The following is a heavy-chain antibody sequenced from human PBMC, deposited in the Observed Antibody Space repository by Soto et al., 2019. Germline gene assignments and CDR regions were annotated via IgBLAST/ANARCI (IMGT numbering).Heavy chain of an antibody. CDR1: GGSISSYY. D-gene: IGHD6-13*01. V-gene: IGHV4-59*01. CDR3: ARESYGSISGFDT. Sequence: PSETLSLTCTVSGGSISSYYWSWIRQPPGKGLEWIGYIYYSGSTNYNPSLKSRVTISVDTSKNQFSLKRSSVTAADTAVYYCARESYGSISGFDTWGQGTLVTVSS. CDR2: IYYSGST. J-gene: IGHJ5*02.